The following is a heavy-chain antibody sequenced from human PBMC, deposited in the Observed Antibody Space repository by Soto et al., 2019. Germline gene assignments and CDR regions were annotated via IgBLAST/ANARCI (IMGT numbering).Heavy chain of an antibody. CDR3: ARFGSYPILPYGMDV. Sequence: GESLKISCKGSGYSFTSYWIGWVRQMPGKGLEWMGIIYPGDSDTRYSPSFQGQVTISADKSISTAYLQWSSLKASDTAMYYCARFGSYPILPYGMDVWGQGTTVTVSS. V-gene: IGHV5-51*01. CDR2: IYPGDSDT. CDR1: GYSFTSYW. J-gene: IGHJ6*02. D-gene: IGHD3-16*01.